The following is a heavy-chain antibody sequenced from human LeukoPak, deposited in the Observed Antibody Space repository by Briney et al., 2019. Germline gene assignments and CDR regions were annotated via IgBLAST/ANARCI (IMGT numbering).Heavy chain of an antibody. Sequence: SETLSLTCAVYGGSFSGYYWSWIRQPPGKGLEGVGEINHSGSTNYNPSLKSRVTLSVDTSKNHFSLKLISVTAANTAVYYCARGPTVTTTKLDYWGQGTLVTVSS. V-gene: IGHV4-34*01. D-gene: IGHD4-17*01. CDR2: INHSGST. J-gene: IGHJ4*02. CDR3: ARGPTVTTTKLDY. CDR1: GGSFSGYY.